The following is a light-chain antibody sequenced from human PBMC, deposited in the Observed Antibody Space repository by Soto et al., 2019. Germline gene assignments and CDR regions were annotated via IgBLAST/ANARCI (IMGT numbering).Light chain of an antibody. Sequence: EIVMTQSPATLSMSPGEKATLSCRASQTVSNNLAWYQQKPGQAPRLLIYFASTRATGIPARFSGSGSGTEFTLTISSLQSEDFAVYYCQQYNQWPLTFGGGTKAETK. J-gene: IGKJ4*01. CDR2: FAS. CDR1: QTVSNN. V-gene: IGKV3-15*01. CDR3: QQYNQWPLT.